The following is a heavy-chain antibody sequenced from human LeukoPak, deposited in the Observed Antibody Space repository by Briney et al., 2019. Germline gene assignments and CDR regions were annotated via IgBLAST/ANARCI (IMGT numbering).Heavy chain of an antibody. J-gene: IGHJ4*02. CDR2: ISDTGGST. D-gene: IGHD3-3*01. Sequence: GGSLRLSCAASGFTFSSYAMSWVRQAPGKGLEWVSAISDTGGSTYYADSVKGRFTISRDNSKNTLYLQMNSLRAEDTAVYYCAKARVTIFGVVLAFDYWGQGILVTVSS. CDR1: GFTFSSYA. V-gene: IGHV3-23*01. CDR3: AKARVTIFGVVLAFDY.